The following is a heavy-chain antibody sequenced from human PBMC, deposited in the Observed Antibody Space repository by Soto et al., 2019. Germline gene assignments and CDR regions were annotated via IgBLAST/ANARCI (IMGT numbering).Heavy chain of an antibody. Sequence: RRSQTHRQELEWMGVINPHGGSTAYAQKFKGRVTLTRDTSASTVYMEVSSLTSEDTAMYYCARSSGGNFGIIIEVTNCLGLWGEGTLVTVSS. CDR2: INPHGGST. J-gene: IGHJ5*02. V-gene: IGHV1-46*01. CDR3: ARSSGGNFGIIIEVTNCLGL. D-gene: IGHD3-10*01.